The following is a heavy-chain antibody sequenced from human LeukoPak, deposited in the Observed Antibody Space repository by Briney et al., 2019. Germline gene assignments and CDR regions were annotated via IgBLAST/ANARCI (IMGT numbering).Heavy chain of an antibody. CDR3: ARVRGVPFDY. V-gene: IGHV4-59*12. CDR2: MYNSGST. D-gene: IGHD3-10*01. J-gene: IGHJ4*02. CDR1: GGSISSDY. Sequence: PSETLSLTCTVSGGSISSDYWSWIRQPPGKGLEWIGYMYNSGSTNYNPSLKSRVTISVDTSKNQFSLKLSSVTAADTAVYYCARVRGVPFDYWGQGTLVTVS.